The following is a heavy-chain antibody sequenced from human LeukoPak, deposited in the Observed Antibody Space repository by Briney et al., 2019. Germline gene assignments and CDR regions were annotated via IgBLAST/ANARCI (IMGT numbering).Heavy chain of an antibody. Sequence: PSETLSLTCAVYGGSFSGYYWSWIRQPPGKGLEWIGEINLSGSTNYNPSLKSRVTISVDTSKNQFSLKLSSVTAADTAVYYCARGLQWELPPWYFDLWGRGTLVTVSS. CDR1: GGSFSGYY. D-gene: IGHD1-26*01. CDR2: INLSGST. V-gene: IGHV4-34*01. CDR3: ARGLQWELPPWYFDL. J-gene: IGHJ2*01.